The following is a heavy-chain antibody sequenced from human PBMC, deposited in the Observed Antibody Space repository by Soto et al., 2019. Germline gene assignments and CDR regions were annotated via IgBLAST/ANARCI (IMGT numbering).Heavy chain of an antibody. CDR1: GYDFNSYG. Sequence: QAQLVKSGAEVKKPGASVKVSCKASGYDFNSYGITWVRQAHGQGLEWLGWISPYSDDTKYAQKLQGRVTVTMDRSSRTVYMDLRSLRSNDTAIYYCARGGYYDSSGSRNYHYYGMNVWGQGTTVTVSS. CDR2: ISPYSDDT. CDR3: ARGGYYDSSGSRNYHYYGMNV. D-gene: IGHD3-22*01. V-gene: IGHV1-18*01. J-gene: IGHJ6*02.